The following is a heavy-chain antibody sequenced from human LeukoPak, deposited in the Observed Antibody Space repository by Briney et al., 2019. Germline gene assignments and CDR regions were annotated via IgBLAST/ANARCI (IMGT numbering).Heavy chain of an antibody. J-gene: IGHJ4*02. CDR1: GLTFGSQW. CDR2: IKQDGSGK. V-gene: IGHV3-7*01. D-gene: IGHD7-27*01. Sequence: RSGGSLRLSCAASGLTFGSQWMSWVRQAPGKGLEWVASIKQDGSGKFYLDSVKGRFSISRDDAKSSLSLQMSSLRLEDTAVYYCARDPGDYWGQGTLVTVSS. CDR3: ARDPGDY.